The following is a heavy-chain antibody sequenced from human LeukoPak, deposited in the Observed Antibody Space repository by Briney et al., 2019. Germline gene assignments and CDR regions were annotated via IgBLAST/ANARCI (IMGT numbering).Heavy chain of an antibody. D-gene: IGHD6-19*01. J-gene: IGHJ4*02. Sequence: PGGSPRLSCAASGFIFSGSDIHWVRQASGKGLEWVGRITTKPSNYATAYAASVKGRFTISRDDSENTAYLQMSSLKTEDTAVYFCTTYRSGHYWGQGTLVTVSS. CDR3: TTYRSGHY. V-gene: IGHV3-73*01. CDR1: GFIFSGSD. CDR2: ITTKPSNYAT.